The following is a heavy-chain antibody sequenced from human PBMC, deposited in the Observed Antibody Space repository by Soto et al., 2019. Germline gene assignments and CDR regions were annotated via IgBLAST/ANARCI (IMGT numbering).Heavy chain of an antibody. CDR1: GFTFSSYA. V-gene: IGHV3-23*01. Sequence: EVQLLESGGGLVQPGGSLRLSCTASGFTFSSYAMNWVRQAPGKGLEWVSVISGSGGSTYYADSVKGRFTISRDNSKDKLYTRLSILGAEDTAVYYCASRTSGWYFDYWGQGTLVTVSS. CDR3: ASRTSGWYFDY. D-gene: IGHD6-19*01. J-gene: IGHJ4*02. CDR2: ISGSGGST.